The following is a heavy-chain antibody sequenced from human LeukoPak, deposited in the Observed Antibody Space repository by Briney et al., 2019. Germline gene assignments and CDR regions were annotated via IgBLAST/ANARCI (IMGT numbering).Heavy chain of an antibody. V-gene: IGHV1-69*04. Sequence: SVKVSCKASGGTFSSHVISWVRQAPGQGLEWMGRINPIVGAPIYAQKLQGRVTITADKSTSTAYIELSSLGSEDTAVYYCASPSSHYDLWRGYSMFQLWGQGTLVIVSS. CDR2: INPIVGAP. D-gene: IGHD3-3*01. J-gene: IGHJ1*01. CDR1: GGTFSSHV. CDR3: ASPSSHYDLWRGYSMFQL.